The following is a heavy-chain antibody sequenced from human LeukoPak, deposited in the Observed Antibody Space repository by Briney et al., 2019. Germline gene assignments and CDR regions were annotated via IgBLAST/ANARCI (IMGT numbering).Heavy chain of an antibody. J-gene: IGHJ5*02. Sequence: SQTLSLTCTVSGGSISSGGYYWSWIRQHPGKGLEWIGYIYYSGSTYYNPSLKSRVTISVDTSKNQFSLKLSSVTAADTAVYYCAREERAWFDPWGQGTLVNVSS. CDR1: GGSISSGGYY. V-gene: IGHV4-31*03. CDR2: IYYSGST. CDR3: AREERAWFDP.